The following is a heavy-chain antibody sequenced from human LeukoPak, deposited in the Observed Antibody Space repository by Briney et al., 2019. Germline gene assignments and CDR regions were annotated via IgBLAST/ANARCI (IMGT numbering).Heavy chain of an antibody. CDR1: GFTFSSYS. J-gene: IGHJ6*02. D-gene: IGHD3-9*01. CDR3: ARDLLHEILTGYSLGGMDV. V-gene: IGHV3-21*01. CDR2: ISSSSSYI. Sequence: GGSLRLSCAASGFTFSSYSMNWVRQAPGKGLEWFSSISSSSSYIYYADSVKGRFTISRDNSKNTLYLQMNSMRAEDTAVFYCARDLLHEILTGYSLGGMDVWGQGTPVTVSS.